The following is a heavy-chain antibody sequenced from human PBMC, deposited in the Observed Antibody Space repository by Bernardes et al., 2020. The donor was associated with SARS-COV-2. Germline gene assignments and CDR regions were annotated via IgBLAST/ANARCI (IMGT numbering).Heavy chain of an antibody. J-gene: IGHJ4*02. CDR1: GGSVSSGRYY. CDR2: IYYGGIT. Sequence: ETLSLTCTVSGGSVSSGRYYWSWLRQPPGQGLEWIGYIYYGGITVYNPSLKSRITVSMDTSKNQFSLRLRSVTAADTAMYYCAGEAYCGNDCYLFDSWGQGTLVTVSS. D-gene: IGHD2-21*02. CDR3: AGEAYCGNDCYLFDS. V-gene: IGHV4-61*01.